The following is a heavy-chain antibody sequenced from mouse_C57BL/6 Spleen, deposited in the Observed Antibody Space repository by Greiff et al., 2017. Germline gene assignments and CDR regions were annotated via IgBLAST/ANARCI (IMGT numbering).Heavy chain of an antibody. CDR1: GYTFTSYW. D-gene: IGHD2-2*01. J-gene: IGHJ1*03. CDR2: IDPSDSET. Sequence: QVQLQQPGAELVRPGSSVKLSCKASGYTFTSYWMHWVKQRPIQGLEWIGNIDPSDSETHYNQKFKDKATLTVDKSSSTAYMQLSSLTSEDSAVYFCAREEGYVKRRDWYFDVWGTGTTVTVSS. CDR3: AREEGYVKRRDWYFDV. V-gene: IGHV1-52*01.